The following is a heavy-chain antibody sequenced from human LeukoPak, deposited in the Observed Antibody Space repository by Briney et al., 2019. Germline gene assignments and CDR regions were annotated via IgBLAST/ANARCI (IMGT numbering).Heavy chain of an antibody. V-gene: IGHV3-73*01. CDR2: IETKPNKYAT. D-gene: IGHD5-18*01. Sequence: GGSLRLSCAASGFTFTYSAIHWVRQASGRGLEWVGRIETKPNKYATAYAASVEGRFTISRDNSKNMLYLQMNSLRAEDTAVYFCAKIQSDTALGRYFDYWGQGTLVTVSS. CDR3: AKIQSDTALGRYFDY. J-gene: IGHJ4*02. CDR1: GFTFTYSA.